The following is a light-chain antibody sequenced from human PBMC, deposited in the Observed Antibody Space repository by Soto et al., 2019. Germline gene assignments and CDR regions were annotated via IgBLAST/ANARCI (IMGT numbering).Light chain of an antibody. V-gene: IGKV3D-20*02. J-gene: IGKJ5*01. CDR2: GAS. Sequence: EIVLTQSPGTLSLSPGERATLSCRASQSVGSTYLAWYQQKPGQAPRLLIYGASTRATGIPDRFSGSGSGKEFTLTIISLQSEDFAIYSCQQSRTWITLGQGTRL. CDR1: QSVGSTY. CDR3: QQSRTWIT.